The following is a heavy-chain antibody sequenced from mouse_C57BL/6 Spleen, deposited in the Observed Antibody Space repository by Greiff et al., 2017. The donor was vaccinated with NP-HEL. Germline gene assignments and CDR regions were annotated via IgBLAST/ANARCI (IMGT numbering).Heavy chain of an antibody. Sequence: EVKVVESEGGLVQPGSSMKLSCTASGFTFSDYYMAWVRQVPEKGLEWVANINYDGSSTYYLDSLKGRFIISRDNAKNILYLQMSSLKSEDTATYYCARTMVTTGYAMDYWGQGTSVTVSS. CDR1: GFTFSDYY. J-gene: IGHJ4*01. CDR2: INYDGSST. CDR3: ARTMVTTGYAMDY. V-gene: IGHV5-16*01. D-gene: IGHD2-2*01.